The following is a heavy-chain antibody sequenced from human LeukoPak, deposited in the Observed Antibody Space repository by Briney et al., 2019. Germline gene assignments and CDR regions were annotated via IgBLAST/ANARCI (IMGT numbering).Heavy chain of an antibody. D-gene: IGHD3-10*01. CDR3: AAYYYGSGSYSFRLIFDY. Sequence: SETLSLTCTVSGGSISSSSYYWGWIRQPPGKGLEWIVSIYYSGSTYYNPSLKSRVTISVDTSKNQFSLKLSSVTAADTAVYYCAAYYYGSGSYSFRLIFDYWGQGTLVTVSS. CDR2: IYYSGST. J-gene: IGHJ4*02. V-gene: IGHV4-39*01. CDR1: GGSISSSSYY.